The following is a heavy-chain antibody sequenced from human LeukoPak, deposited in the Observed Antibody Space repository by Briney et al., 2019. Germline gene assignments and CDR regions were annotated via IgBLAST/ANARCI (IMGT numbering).Heavy chain of an antibody. J-gene: IGHJ4*02. Sequence: GGSLRLSCAASGFTFDDYAMSWVRQAPGKGLEWVSAISGSGGSTYYADSVKGRFTISRGNSKNTLYLQMNSLRAEDTAVYYCAVSYGVLLPTYFDYWGQGTLVTVSS. V-gene: IGHV3-23*01. CDR3: AVSYGVLLPTYFDY. CDR1: GFTFDDYA. CDR2: ISGSGGST. D-gene: IGHD2-15*01.